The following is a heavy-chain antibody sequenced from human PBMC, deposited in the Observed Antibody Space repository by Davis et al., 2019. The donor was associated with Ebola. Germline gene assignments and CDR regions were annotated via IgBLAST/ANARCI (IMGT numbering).Heavy chain of an antibody. CDR1: GGSISSYY. Sequence: PSETLSLTCTVSGGSISSYYWSWIRQPPGKGLEWIGYIYYSGSTNYNPSLKSRVTISVDTSKNQFSLKLSSVTAADTAVYYCARRIAPYCSSTSCRYGYYYYYMDVWGKGTTVTVSS. CDR3: ARRIAPYCSSTSCRYGYYYYYMDV. J-gene: IGHJ6*03. CDR2: IYYSGST. V-gene: IGHV4-59*01. D-gene: IGHD2-2*01.